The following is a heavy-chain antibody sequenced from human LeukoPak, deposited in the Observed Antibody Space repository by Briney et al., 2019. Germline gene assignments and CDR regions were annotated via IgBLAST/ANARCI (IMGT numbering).Heavy chain of an antibody. Sequence: GGSLRLSCTASGFTFSSYGMYWVRQAPGKGLEWVAFIRYDGSNKHYADSVKGRFTISRDNSKNTLYLQMNSLRAEDTAVYYCARDRITHFDYWGQGTLVTVSS. J-gene: IGHJ4*02. CDR3: ARDRITHFDY. CDR2: IRYDGSNK. V-gene: IGHV3-30*02. CDR1: GFTFSSYG. D-gene: IGHD3-16*01.